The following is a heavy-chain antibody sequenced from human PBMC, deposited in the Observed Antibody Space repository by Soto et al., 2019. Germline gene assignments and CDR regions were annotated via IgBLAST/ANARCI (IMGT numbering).Heavy chain of an antibody. V-gene: IGHV3-21*01. D-gene: IGHD3-3*01. Sequence: PGGSLRLSCAASGFTFSSYSMNWVRQAPGKGLEWVSSISSSSSYIYYADSVKGRFTISRDNAKNSLYLQMNSLRAEDTAVYYCARDHKGPPHVWSGCYTGGPRYYYYYMDVWGKGTTVTVSS. J-gene: IGHJ6*03. CDR2: ISSSSSYI. CDR3: ARDHKGPPHVWSGCYTGGPRYYYYYMDV. CDR1: GFTFSSYS.